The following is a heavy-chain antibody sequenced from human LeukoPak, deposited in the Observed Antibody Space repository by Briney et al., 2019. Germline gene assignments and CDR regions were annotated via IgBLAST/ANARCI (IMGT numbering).Heavy chain of an antibody. CDR2: IKQDGSEK. V-gene: IGHV3-7*01. CDR3: ARDQTDYYQGYHY. CDR1: GFTFSSYS. D-gene: IGHD3-10*01. Sequence: PGGSLRLSCAASGFTFSSYSMNWDRQAPGKGLEWVANIKQDGSEKYYVDSVKGRFTISRDNAKKSLYLQMNSLRAEDTAVYYCARDQTDYYQGYHYWSQGTLVTVSS. J-gene: IGHJ4*02.